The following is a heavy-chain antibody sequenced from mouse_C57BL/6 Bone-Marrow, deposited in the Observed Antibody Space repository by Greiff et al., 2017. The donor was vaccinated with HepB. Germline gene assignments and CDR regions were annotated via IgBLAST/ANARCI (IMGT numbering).Heavy chain of an antibody. V-gene: IGHV1-63*01. CDR3: ARGNGNVFAY. D-gene: IGHD2-1*01. CDR2: IYPGGGYT. Sequence: VKLMESGAELVRPGTSVKMSCKASGYTFTNYWIGWAKQRPGHGLEWIGDIYPGGGYTNYNEKFKGKATLTADKSSSTAYMQFSSLTSEDSAIYYCARGNGNVFAYWGQGTLVTVSA. J-gene: IGHJ3*01. CDR1: GYTFTNYW.